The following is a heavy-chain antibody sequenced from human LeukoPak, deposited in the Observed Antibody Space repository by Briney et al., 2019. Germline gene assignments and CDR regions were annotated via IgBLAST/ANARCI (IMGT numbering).Heavy chain of an antibody. CDR3: ARVGGDRVAY. CDR2: IYSGGST. Sequence: GGSLRLSCAASGFTVSSNYMSWVRQFPGKGLEWVSLIYSGGSTHYADSVKGRFTISRDNAKNTLYLQMNSLRPEDTAVYYCARVGGDRVAYWGQGTLVTVSS. J-gene: IGHJ4*02. CDR1: GFTVSSNY. D-gene: IGHD4-17*01. V-gene: IGHV3-53*01.